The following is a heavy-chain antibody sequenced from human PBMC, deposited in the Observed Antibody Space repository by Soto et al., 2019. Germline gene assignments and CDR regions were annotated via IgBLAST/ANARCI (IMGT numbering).Heavy chain of an antibody. Sequence: PGESLKISCKGSGYSFTSYWIGWVRQMPGKGLEWMGIIYPGDSDTRYSPSFQGQVTISADKSISTAYLQWSSLKASDTAMYYCALYDSSGYNYYYGMDVWGQGTTVTVSS. V-gene: IGHV5-51*01. CDR2: IYPGDSDT. CDR3: ALYDSSGYNYYYGMDV. J-gene: IGHJ6*02. CDR1: GYSFTSYW. D-gene: IGHD3-22*01.